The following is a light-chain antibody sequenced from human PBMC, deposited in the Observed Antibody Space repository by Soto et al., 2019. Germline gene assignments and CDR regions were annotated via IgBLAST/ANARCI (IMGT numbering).Light chain of an antibody. CDR3: QQYNNWPPALT. Sequence: AILLAQSPSSLSASVGDRVTITCRASQGIDSSFAWYQQKPGKAPKLLIYAASSLQSGVPSRFSGSGSGTDFTLTISSLQPEDFAVYYCQQYNNWPPALTFGGGTKVDIK. J-gene: IGKJ4*01. CDR1: QGIDSS. V-gene: IGKV1D-13*01. CDR2: AAS.